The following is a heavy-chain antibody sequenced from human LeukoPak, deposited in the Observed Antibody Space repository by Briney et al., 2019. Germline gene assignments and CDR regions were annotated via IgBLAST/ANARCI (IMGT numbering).Heavy chain of an antibody. Sequence: GRSLRLSCAASGFTFSTYAIHWVRQAPGKGLEWVAVISYDGSIKYYADSVKGRFTISRDNSKITLYLQMNSLRAEDTAVYYCARTSRATVTHPPFDSWGRGTLVTVSS. V-gene: IGHV3-30-3*01. CDR3: ARTSRATVTHPPFDS. CDR2: ISYDGSIK. D-gene: IGHD4-17*01. J-gene: IGHJ4*02. CDR1: GFTFSTYA.